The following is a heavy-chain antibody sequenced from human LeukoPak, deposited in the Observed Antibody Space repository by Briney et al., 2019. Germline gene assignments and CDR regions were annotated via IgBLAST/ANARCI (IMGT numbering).Heavy chain of an antibody. Sequence: PGGSLRLSCAAYGFTVSSNYMTWVRQAPGKGLECVSVIYSVGSGGSTYYANSVKGRFTISRDNSENTLYLQMNSLSADDTAVYYCARVMLGDYLGSLDCWGQGALVTVSS. CDR1: GFTVSSNY. CDR2: IYSVGSGGST. D-gene: IGHD4-17*01. CDR3: ARVMLGDYLGSLDC. V-gene: IGHV3-53*01. J-gene: IGHJ4*02.